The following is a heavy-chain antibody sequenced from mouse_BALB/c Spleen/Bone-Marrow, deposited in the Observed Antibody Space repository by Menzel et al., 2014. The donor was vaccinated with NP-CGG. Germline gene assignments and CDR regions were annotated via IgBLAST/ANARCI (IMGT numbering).Heavy chain of an antibody. Sequence: QVQLQQPGPGLVAPSQNLSITCTVSGFSLTSYGVHWVRQPPGKGLEWLGVKRPGRTTSYNSPILSRLSISIDNSKSQVFLKMNSLQTDDTAIYYCARTGTKDYFDYWGQGTTLTVSS. V-gene: IGHV2-9*02. J-gene: IGHJ2*01. CDR3: ARTGTKDYFDY. CDR2: KRPGRTT. CDR1: GFSLTSYG. D-gene: IGHD2-14*01.